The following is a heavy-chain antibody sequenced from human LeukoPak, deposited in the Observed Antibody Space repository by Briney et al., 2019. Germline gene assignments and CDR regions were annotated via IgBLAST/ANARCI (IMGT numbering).Heavy chain of an antibody. CDR1: GFTFTTYT. CDR3: ATEGRSTTPGY. J-gene: IGHJ4*02. V-gene: IGHV3-21*01. D-gene: IGHD6-13*01. CDR2: ITSTSGYI. Sequence: GGSLRLSCAASGFTFTTYTMIWVRQAPGKGLEWVSSITSTSGYIYYADSVKGRFTISRDNPRNSLYLQMSSLRAEDTAVYYCATEGRSTTPGYWGQGTLVTVSS.